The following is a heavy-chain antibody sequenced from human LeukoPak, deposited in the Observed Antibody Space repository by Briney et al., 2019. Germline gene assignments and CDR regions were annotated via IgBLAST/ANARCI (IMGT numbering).Heavy chain of an antibody. J-gene: IGHJ4*02. CDR3: ARARYDSSGYYGADY. Sequence: GGSLRLSCAASGFIFSSYAMSWVRQAPGQGLQWVSSITSSTSYIYYADSVKGRFTISRDNAKNSVYLQMNSLRADDTAVYYCARARYDSSGYYGADYWGQGTLVTVSS. CDR2: ITSSTSYI. D-gene: IGHD3-22*01. CDR1: GFIFSSYA. V-gene: IGHV3-21*01.